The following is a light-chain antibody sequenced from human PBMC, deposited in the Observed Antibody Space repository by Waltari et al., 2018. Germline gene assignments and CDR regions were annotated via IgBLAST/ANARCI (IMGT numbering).Light chain of an antibody. CDR1: SISVGGYAY. J-gene: IGLJ2*01. CDR3: CSFAGNYTLL. V-gene: IGLV2-11*01. CDR2: DVD. Sequence: QSALTQPRSVSGSPGPSVPLSCTGTSISVGGYAYVSWYQQHPGKAPKLIISDVDKRPSGVSDRFSGSKSGNTASLTISGLQIDDEATYYCCSFAGNYTLLFGGGTNLTVL.